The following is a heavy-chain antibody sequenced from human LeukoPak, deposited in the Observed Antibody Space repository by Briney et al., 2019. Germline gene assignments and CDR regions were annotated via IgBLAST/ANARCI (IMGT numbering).Heavy chain of an antibody. V-gene: IGHV3-23*01. D-gene: IGHD3-10*01. CDR3: AKGLDGSGTYANKPDDY. CDR2: LNGGCTWT. J-gene: IGHJ4*02. CDR1: GFTFSTYA. Sequence: GGFLRLSCTASGFTFSTYAMSWVRQAPGGGLESVSALNGGCTWTKYADSVKGRFTISRDSSKNTLYLQMNSLRAEDTALYFCAKGLDGSGTYANKPDDYWGQRTLVTVS.